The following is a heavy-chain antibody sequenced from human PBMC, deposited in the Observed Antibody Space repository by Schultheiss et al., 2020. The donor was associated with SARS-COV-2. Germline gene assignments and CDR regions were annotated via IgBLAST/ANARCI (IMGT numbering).Heavy chain of an antibody. Sequence: SETLSLTCTVSGGSISSYYWSWIRQPPGKGLEWIGYIYYSGSTNYNPSLKSRVTISVDTSTNQFSLKLSSVTAADTAVYYCARDRVPQWVVGAHWFDPWGQGTLVTVSS. CDR1: GGSISSYY. J-gene: IGHJ5*02. CDR2: IYYSGST. V-gene: IGHV4-59*12. D-gene: IGHD1-26*01. CDR3: ARDRVPQWVVGAHWFDP.